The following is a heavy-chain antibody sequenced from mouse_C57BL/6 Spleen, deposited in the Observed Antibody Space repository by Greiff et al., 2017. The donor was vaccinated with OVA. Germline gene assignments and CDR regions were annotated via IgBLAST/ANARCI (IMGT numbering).Heavy chain of an antibody. Sequence: VQLQQPGAELVKPGASVKLSCKASGYTFTSYWMHWVKQRPGQGLEWIGMIHPNSGSTNYNEKFKSKATLTVDKSSSTAYMQLSSLTSEDSAVYYCAREGLVTTDFDYWGQGTTLTVSS. D-gene: IGHD2-2*01. J-gene: IGHJ2*01. CDR3: AREGLVTTDFDY. CDR1: GYTFTSYW. CDR2: IHPNSGST. V-gene: IGHV1-64*01.